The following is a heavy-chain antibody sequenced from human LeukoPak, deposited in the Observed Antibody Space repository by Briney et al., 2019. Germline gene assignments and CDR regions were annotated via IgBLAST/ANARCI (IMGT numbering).Heavy chain of an antibody. CDR3: ATSVVPAATADY. CDR1: GGTFISYA. CDR2: IIPISGTA. J-gene: IGHJ4*02. V-gene: IGHV1-69*13. D-gene: IGHD2-2*01. Sequence: SVKVSCKASGGTFISYAISWVRQAPGQGLEWMGGIIPISGTANYAQKFQGRVTITADESTSTAYMELSSLRSEDTAVYYCATSVVPAATADYWGQGTLVTVSS.